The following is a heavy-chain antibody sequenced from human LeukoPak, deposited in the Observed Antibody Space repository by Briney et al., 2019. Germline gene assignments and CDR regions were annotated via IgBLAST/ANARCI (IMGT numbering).Heavy chain of an antibody. CDR1: GYTFTSYG. CDR2: ISAYNGNT. D-gene: IGHD5-18*01. CDR3: ARDRGRGYSYGLGNWWFDP. Sequence: ASVKVSCKASGYTFTSYGISWVRQAPGQGLEWMGWISAYNGNTNYAQKLQGRVTMTTDTSTSTAYMELRSLRSDDTAVYYCARDRGRGYSYGLGNWWFDPWGQGTLVTVSS. V-gene: IGHV1-18*01. J-gene: IGHJ5*02.